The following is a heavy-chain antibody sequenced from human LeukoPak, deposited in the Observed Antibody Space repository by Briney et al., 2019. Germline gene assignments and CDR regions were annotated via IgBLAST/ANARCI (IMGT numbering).Heavy chain of an antibody. CDR1: GGSFSGYY. V-gene: IGHV4-34*01. CDR3: ARHVRRYYYDSSGYSLYFDY. J-gene: IGHJ4*02. Sequence: SETLSLTCAVYGGSFSGYYWSWIRQPPGKGLEWIGEINHSGSTNYNPSLKSRVTISVDTSKNQFSLKLSSVTAADTAVYYCARHVRRYYYDSSGYSLYFDYWGQGTLVTVSS. CDR2: INHSGST. D-gene: IGHD3-22*01.